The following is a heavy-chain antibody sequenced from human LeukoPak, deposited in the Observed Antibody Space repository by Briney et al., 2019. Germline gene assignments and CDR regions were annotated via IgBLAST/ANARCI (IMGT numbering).Heavy chain of an antibody. CDR3: ASRYLTTPLNGYFDL. Sequence: GASVKVSCKASGGTFSSYAISWVRQAPGQGLEWMGGIIPIFGTANYAQKFQGRVTITADESTSTAYMELSSLRSEDTAVYYCASRYLTTPLNGYFDLWGRGTLVTVSS. CDR2: IIPIFGTA. J-gene: IGHJ2*01. D-gene: IGHD3-22*01. CDR1: GGTFSSYA. V-gene: IGHV1-69*01.